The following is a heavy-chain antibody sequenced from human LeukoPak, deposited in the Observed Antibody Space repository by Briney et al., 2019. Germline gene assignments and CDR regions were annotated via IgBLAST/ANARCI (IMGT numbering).Heavy chain of an antibody. D-gene: IGHD5/OR15-5a*01. J-gene: IGHJ5*02. V-gene: IGHV3-13*01. CDR3: ARDLGTGSVYTNRFDP. CDR1: GFTFSNYE. Sequence: GGSLRLSCVASGFTFSNYEMLWVRQGTGGGLEWVSAIGATGATYYADSVQGRFTISRDDAKTSLYLQMNSLRAGDTAAYFCARDLGTGSVYTNRFDPWGQGTLVTVSS. CDR2: IGATGAT.